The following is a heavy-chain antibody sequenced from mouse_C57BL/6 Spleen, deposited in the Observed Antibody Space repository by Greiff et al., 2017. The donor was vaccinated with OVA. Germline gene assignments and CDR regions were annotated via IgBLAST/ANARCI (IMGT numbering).Heavy chain of an antibody. D-gene: IGHD3-1*01. CDR2: INPYNGGT. CDR1: GYTFTDYY. Sequence: VQLQQSGPVLVKPGASVKMSCKASGYTFTDYYMNWVKQSPGKSLEWIGVINPYNGGTSYNQKFKGKATLTVDKSSSTAYMELNSLTSEDSAVYDGAIRGFGDYYAMDYWGQGTSVTVSS. V-gene: IGHV1-19*01. CDR3: AIRGFGDYYAMDY. J-gene: IGHJ4*01.